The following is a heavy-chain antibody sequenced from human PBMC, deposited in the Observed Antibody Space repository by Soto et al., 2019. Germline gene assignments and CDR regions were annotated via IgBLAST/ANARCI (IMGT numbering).Heavy chain of an antibody. CDR2: INPNSGGT. CDR3: ARDLSITMVRGVPRNYYYYGMDV. Sequence: VSCKASGYTFTGYYMHWVRQAPGQGLEWMGWINPNSGGTNYAQKFQGWVTMTRDTSISTAYMELSRLRSDDTAVYYCARDLSITMVRGVPRNYYYYGMDVWGQGTTVTVSS. J-gene: IGHJ6*02. V-gene: IGHV1-2*04. CDR1: GYTFTGYY. D-gene: IGHD3-10*01.